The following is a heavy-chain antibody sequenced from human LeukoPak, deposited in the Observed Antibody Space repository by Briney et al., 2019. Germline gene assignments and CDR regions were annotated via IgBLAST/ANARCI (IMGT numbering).Heavy chain of an antibody. V-gene: IGHV3-53*04. CDR1: GFTFSSNY. J-gene: IGHJ3*02. Sequence: PGRSLRLSCAASGFTFSSNYMSWVRQAPGKGLEWVSVIYSGGSTYYADSVKGRFTISRHNSKNTLYLQMNSLRAEDTAVYYCAREPNDYAYDAFDIWGQGTMVTVSS. CDR2: IYSGGST. CDR3: AREPNDYAYDAFDI. D-gene: IGHD3-16*01.